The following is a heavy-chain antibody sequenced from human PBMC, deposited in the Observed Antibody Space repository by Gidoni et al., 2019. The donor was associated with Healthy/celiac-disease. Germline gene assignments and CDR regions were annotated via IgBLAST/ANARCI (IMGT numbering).Heavy chain of an antibody. CDR1: GFTFRSYW. CDR3: ARDHYYGSGSYYLDYYYYYYMDV. Sequence: EVQLVESGGGLVQPGGSLRLSCAPSGFTFRSYWMHWVRQAPGKGLVWVSRINSDGSSTSYADSVKGRFTISRDNAKNTLYLQMNSLRAEDTAVYYCARDHYYGSGSYYLDYYYYYYMDVWGKGTTVTVSS. D-gene: IGHD3-10*01. CDR2: INSDGSST. J-gene: IGHJ6*03. V-gene: IGHV3-74*01.